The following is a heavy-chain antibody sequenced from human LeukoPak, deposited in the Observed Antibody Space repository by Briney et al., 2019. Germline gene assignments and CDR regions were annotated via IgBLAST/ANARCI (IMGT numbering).Heavy chain of an antibody. CDR1: GGSTSSSSYY. CDR2: IYYSGST. Sequence: SETLSLTCTVSGGSTSSSSYYWGWIRQPPGKGLEWIGSIYYSGSTYYNPSLKSRVTISVDTSKNQFSLKLSSVTAADTAVYYCARYSSIQFDYWGQGTLVTVSS. D-gene: IGHD6-19*01. CDR3: ARYSSIQFDY. J-gene: IGHJ4*02. V-gene: IGHV4-39*01.